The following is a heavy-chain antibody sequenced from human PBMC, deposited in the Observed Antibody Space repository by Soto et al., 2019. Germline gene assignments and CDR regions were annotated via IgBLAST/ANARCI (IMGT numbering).Heavy chain of an antibody. CDR2: INHSGST. CDR1: GGSFSGYY. CDR3: ARAEYAAAGTGDDAFDI. V-gene: IGHV4-34*01. D-gene: IGHD6-13*01. J-gene: IGHJ3*02. Sequence: SETLSLTCAVYGGSFSGYYWSWIRQPPGKGLEWIGEINHSGSTNYNPSLKSRVTISVDTSKNQFSLKLSSVTAADTAVYYCARAEYAAAGTGDDAFDIWGQGTMVSGSS.